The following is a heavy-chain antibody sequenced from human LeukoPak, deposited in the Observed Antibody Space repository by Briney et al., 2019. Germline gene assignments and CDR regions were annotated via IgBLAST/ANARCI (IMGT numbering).Heavy chain of an antibody. CDR3: AKVATPNTLDAFDI. Sequence: ASVRVSCKASGYTFTSYHLHWVRQAPGQGLEWMGWINPDSGVTNSAQQFQGRVTLTRDTSISTVYMELSRLTSDDTAVYYCAKVATPNTLDAFDIWGQGTMVTVSS. D-gene: IGHD1/OR15-1a*01. V-gene: IGHV1-2*02. J-gene: IGHJ3*02. CDR1: GYTFTSYH. CDR2: INPDSGVT.